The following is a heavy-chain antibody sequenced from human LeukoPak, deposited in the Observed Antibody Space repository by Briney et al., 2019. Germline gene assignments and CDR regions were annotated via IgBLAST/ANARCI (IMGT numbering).Heavy chain of an antibody. CDR2: IYYSGNT. V-gene: IGHV4-59*01. J-gene: IGHJ4*02. Sequence: SETLSPTCTVSGGSISSYYWSWIRQPPGKGLEWIGYIYYSGNTNYNPSLKSRVTISVDTSKNQFSLKLNSVTAADTAVYYCARYCSGGSCYSYLDYWGQGTLGTVSS. CDR1: GGSISSYY. D-gene: IGHD2-15*01. CDR3: ARYCSGGSCYSYLDY.